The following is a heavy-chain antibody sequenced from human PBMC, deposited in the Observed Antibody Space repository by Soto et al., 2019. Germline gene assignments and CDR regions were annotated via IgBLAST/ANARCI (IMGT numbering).Heavy chain of an antibody. J-gene: IGHJ6*03. CDR1: GGSFSGYY. D-gene: IGHD1-26*01. CDR2: INHSGST. V-gene: IGHV4-34*01. CDR3: ARGRGRPHTYYYYYMDV. Sequence: PSETLSLTCAVYGGSFSGYYWSWIRQPPGKGLEWIGEINHSGSTNYNPSLKSRVTISVDTSKNQFSLKLSSVTAADTAVYYCARGRGRPHTYYYYYMDVWGKGTTVT.